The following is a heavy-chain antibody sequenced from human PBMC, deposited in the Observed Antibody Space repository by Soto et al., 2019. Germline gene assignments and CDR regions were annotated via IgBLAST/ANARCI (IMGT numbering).Heavy chain of an antibody. Sequence: QVQLQESGPGLVKPSQTLSLTCTVSGGSISSGGYYWSWIRQHPGKGLEWIGYIYYSGSTYYNPSRKSGVTISVDTSKNQFSLKLRSVTAADTAAYYCAILGEQQLLIDYWGQGTLVTVSS. CDR2: IYYSGST. D-gene: IGHD6-13*01. CDR1: GGSISSGGYY. CDR3: AILGEQQLLIDY. J-gene: IGHJ4*02. V-gene: IGHV4-31*03.